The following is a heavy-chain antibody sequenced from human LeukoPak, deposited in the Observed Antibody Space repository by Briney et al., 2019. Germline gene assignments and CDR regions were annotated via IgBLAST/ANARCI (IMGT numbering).Heavy chain of an antibody. D-gene: IGHD5-24*01. CDR3: ARGPSRWLQFAAYFDH. Sequence: PSETLSLTCAVYGGSFSGYYWSWIRQPPGKGLEWIGEINHSGSTNYNPSLKSRVAISVDTSKNHLSLKLSSVTAAAPAVYYCARGPSRWLQFAAYFDHWGQGTLVTVSS. J-gene: IGHJ4*02. CDR2: INHSGST. V-gene: IGHV4-34*01. CDR1: GGSFSGYY.